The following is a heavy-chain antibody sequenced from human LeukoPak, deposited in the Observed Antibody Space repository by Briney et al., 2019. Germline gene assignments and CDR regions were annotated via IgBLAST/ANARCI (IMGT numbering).Heavy chain of an antibody. CDR1: GGSISSYY. J-gene: IGHJ2*01. D-gene: IGHD2-21*02. CDR3: ARHGSYCGGDCKRGYFDL. V-gene: IGHV4-59*08. Sequence: SETLSLTCTVSGGSISSYYWSWIRQPPGKGLEWIGYIYYSGSTNFNPSLQSRVTISVDTSKNQYSLKLRSVTAADTGVYFCARHGSYCGGDCKRGYFDLWGRGTLVTVSS. CDR2: IYYSGST.